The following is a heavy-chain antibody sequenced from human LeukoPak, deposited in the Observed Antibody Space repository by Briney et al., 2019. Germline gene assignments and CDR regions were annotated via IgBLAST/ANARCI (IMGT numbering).Heavy chain of an antibody. J-gene: IGHJ4*02. Sequence: PSETLSLTCTVSGGSISSYYWNWIRQPPGKGLEWIGYIYYSGSTNYNPSLKSRVTISVDTSKNQFSLKQSYVPAADTAVYYCARGGSYWGYWGQGTLVTVSS. D-gene: IGHD1-26*01. V-gene: IGHV4-59*01. CDR2: IYYSGST. CDR3: ARGGSYWGY. CDR1: GGSISSYY.